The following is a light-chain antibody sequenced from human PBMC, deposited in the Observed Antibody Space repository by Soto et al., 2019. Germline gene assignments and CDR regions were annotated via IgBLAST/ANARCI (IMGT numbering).Light chain of an antibody. CDR2: GAS. CDR3: HQYNNWPPWT. V-gene: IGKV3-15*01. Sequence: EIVMTQSPVTLSVSPGERATLSCRASQSVSSNVAWYQQKPGQAPRLLIYGASTRATGIPARFSGSGSGTEFTLIISSLQSEDFAVYYCHQYNNWPPWTIGQGTKVEIK. J-gene: IGKJ1*01. CDR1: QSVSSN.